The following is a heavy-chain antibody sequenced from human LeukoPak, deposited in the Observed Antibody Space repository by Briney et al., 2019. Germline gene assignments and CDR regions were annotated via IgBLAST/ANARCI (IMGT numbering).Heavy chain of an antibody. V-gene: IGHV3-48*01. CDR1: GITFSSYS. D-gene: IGHD2/OR15-2a*01. CDR2: ISSSGSTK. J-gene: IGHJ4*02. CDR3: ARGGLSIMGY. Sequence: GGSLRLSCGASGITFSSYSTNWVRQAPGKGLEWVSYISSSGSTKYYADSVKGRFTISRDNARNSLYLQMNSLRAEDTAVYFCARGGLSIMGYWGQGTLATVSS.